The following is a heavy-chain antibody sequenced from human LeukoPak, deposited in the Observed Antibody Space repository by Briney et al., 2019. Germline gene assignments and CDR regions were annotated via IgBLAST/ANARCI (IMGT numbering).Heavy chain of an antibody. J-gene: IGHJ4*02. CDR1: GFTFSRHW. CDR2: IKHDGSEK. V-gene: IGHV3-7*03. Sequence: GGSLRLSCAASGFTFSRHWMTWVRQAPGKGLEWVANIKHDGSEKNYVDFVKGRFTISRDNAKNPLYLQMNSLRAEDTAVYYCATPLDYFDMSDSHQGGDWGQGTLVTVSS. CDR3: ATPLDYFDMSDSHQGGD. D-gene: IGHD3-22*01.